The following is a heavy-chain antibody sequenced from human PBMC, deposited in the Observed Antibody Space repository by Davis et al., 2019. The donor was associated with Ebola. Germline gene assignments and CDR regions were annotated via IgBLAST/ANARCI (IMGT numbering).Heavy chain of an antibody. J-gene: IGHJ3*02. V-gene: IGHV4-59*01. Sequence: MPSETLSLTCTVSGGSISSYHWSWIRQPPGKGLEWIGYIYYTGSTNYNPSLKSRVTFSVDTSKNQFSLKLSSVTAADTAVYFCARDRKQWLVWGAFDIWGQGTMVTVSS. CDR1: GGSISSYH. CDR2: IYYTGST. CDR3: ARDRKQWLVWGAFDI. D-gene: IGHD6-19*01.